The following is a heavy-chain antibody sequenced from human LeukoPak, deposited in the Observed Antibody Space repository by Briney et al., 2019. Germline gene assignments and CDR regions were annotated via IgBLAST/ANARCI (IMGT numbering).Heavy chain of an antibody. D-gene: IGHD3-10*01. CDR2: INPSGGST. V-gene: IGHV1-46*01. Sequence: ASVKVSCKASGYTFTSYYMHWVRQAPGQGLEWMGIINPSGGSTSYAQKFQGRVTMTRDMSTSTVYMELSSLRSEDTAVYYCARAFYGSGSYYRYYYYYMDVWGKGTTVTVSS. CDR1: GYTFTSYY. CDR3: ARAFYGSGSYYRYYYYYMDV. J-gene: IGHJ6*03.